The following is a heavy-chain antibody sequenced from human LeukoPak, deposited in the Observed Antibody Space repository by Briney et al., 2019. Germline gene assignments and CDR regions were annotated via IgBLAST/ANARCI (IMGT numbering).Heavy chain of an antibody. D-gene: IGHD3-9*01. CDR3: AKEIDWFDAFDI. V-gene: IGHV3-30*02. Sequence: GGSLRLSCAASGFTFSSYGMHWVRQAPGKGLEWVAFIRYDGSNKYYADSVKGRFTISRDNSKNTLYLQMNSLRAEDTAVYYCAKEIDWFDAFDIWGQGTMVTVSS. CDR1: GFTFSSYG. J-gene: IGHJ3*02. CDR2: IRYDGSNK.